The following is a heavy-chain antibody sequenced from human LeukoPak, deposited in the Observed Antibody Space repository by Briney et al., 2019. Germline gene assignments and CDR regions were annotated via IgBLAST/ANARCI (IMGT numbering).Heavy chain of an antibody. CDR1: GGTFSSYA. CDR2: IIPIFGTA. V-gene: IGHV1-69*05. CDR3: AREHQGNGDYATYNWFDP. D-gene: IGHD4-17*01. Sequence: SVKVSCKASGGTFSSYAISWVRQAPGQGLEWMGRIIPIFGTANYAQKFQGRVTITTDESTSTAYMELSSLRSEDTAVYYCAREHQGNGDYATYNWFDPWGLGTLVTVSS. J-gene: IGHJ5*02.